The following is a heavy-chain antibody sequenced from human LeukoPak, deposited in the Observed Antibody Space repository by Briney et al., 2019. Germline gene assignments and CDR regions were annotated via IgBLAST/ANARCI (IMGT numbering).Heavy chain of an antibody. D-gene: IGHD4-11*01. CDR2: IYTSGST. V-gene: IGHV4-61*02. CDR3: ARVLTRRSDYRDY. J-gene: IGHJ4*02. Sequence: KTSETLSLTCTVSGGSISSGSYYWSWIRQPAGKGLEWIGRIYTSGSTNYNPSLKSRVTISVDTSKNQFSLKLSSVTAADTAVYYCARVLTRRSDYRDYWGQGTLVTVSS. CDR1: GGSISSGSYY.